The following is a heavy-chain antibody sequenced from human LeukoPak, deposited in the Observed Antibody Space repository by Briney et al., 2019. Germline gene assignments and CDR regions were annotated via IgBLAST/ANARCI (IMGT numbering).Heavy chain of an antibody. CDR3: ASGVEMATIIY. CDR1: GFTFSSYA. V-gene: IGHV3-30-3*01. Sequence: PGGSLRLSCAASGFTFSSYAMHWVRQAPGKGLEWVAVISYDGSNKYYADSVKGRFTISRGNSKNTLYLQMNSLRAEDTAVYYCASGVEMATIIYWGQGTLVTVSS. J-gene: IGHJ4*02. D-gene: IGHD5-24*01. CDR2: ISYDGSNK.